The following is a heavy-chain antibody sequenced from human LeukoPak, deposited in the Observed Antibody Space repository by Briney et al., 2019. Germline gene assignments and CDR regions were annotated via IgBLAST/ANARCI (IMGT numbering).Heavy chain of an antibody. CDR3: AGDSSGWYYFDY. J-gene: IGHJ4*02. D-gene: IGHD6-19*01. Sequence: SVKVSCKASGGTFCSYVISWVRQAPGQGLEWMGRIIPIFGTANYAQKFQGRVTITTDESTSTAYMELSSLRSEDTAVYYCAGDSSGWYYFDYWGQGTLVTVSS. CDR1: GGTFCSYV. CDR2: IIPIFGTA. V-gene: IGHV1-69*05.